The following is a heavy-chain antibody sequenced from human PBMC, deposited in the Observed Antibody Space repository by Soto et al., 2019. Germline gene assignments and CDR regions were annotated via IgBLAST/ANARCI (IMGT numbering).Heavy chain of an antibody. J-gene: IGHJ6*02. Sequence: KPSETLSLTCTVSGGSISSYYWSWIRQPPGKGLEWIGYIYYSGSTNYNPSLKSRVTISVDTSKNQFSLKLSSVTAADTAVYYCARRSPGTVSYYYYGMDVWGQGTTVTVSS. CDR3: ARRSPGTVSYYYYGMDV. D-gene: IGHD4-4*01. CDR1: GGSISSYY. V-gene: IGHV4-59*01. CDR2: IYYSGST.